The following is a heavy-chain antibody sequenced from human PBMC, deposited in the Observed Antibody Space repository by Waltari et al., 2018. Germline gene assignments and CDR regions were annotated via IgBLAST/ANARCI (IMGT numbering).Heavy chain of an antibody. CDR1: GFTFSSHG. Sequence: QVQLVESGGGVVKHGRYLSISWAAQGFTFSSHGTQWVRQAPGKGLEWVTVKSYDGSNKYYADSVKGRFTISRDNSKNTLYLQMNSLRAEDTAVYYCAKKRGGVWEGDFDYWGQGTLVTVSS. CDR3: AKKRGGVWEGDFDY. J-gene: IGHJ4*02. D-gene: IGHD3-16*01. CDR2: KSYDGSNK. V-gene: IGHV3-30*18.